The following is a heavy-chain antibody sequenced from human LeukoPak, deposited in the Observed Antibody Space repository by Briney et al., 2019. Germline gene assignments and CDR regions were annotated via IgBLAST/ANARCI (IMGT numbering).Heavy chain of an antibody. Sequence: AETLSLTCAVYGGSFSGYYWSWIRQPPGKGLEWIGEINHSGSTNYNPSLKSRVTISVDTSKNQFSLKLSSVTAADTAVYYCARGRPYDYVWGSYRYPHFDYWGQGTLVTVSS. CDR2: INHSGST. CDR1: GGSFSGYY. V-gene: IGHV4-34*01. CDR3: ARGRPYDYVWGSYRYPHFDY. J-gene: IGHJ4*02. D-gene: IGHD3-16*02.